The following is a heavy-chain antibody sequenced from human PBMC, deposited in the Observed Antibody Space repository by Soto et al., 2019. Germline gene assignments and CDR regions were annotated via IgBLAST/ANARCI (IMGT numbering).Heavy chain of an antibody. D-gene: IGHD6-19*01. CDR3: ARHTRVGSSGWYDWFDP. Sequence: SETLSLTCTVSGGSISSSSYYWGWIRQPPGKGLEWIGSIYYSGSTYYNPSLKSRVTISVDTSKNQFSLKLSSVTAADTAVYYCARHTRVGSSGWYDWFDPWGQGTLVTVSS. J-gene: IGHJ5*02. CDR2: IYYSGST. V-gene: IGHV4-39*01. CDR1: GGSISSSSYY.